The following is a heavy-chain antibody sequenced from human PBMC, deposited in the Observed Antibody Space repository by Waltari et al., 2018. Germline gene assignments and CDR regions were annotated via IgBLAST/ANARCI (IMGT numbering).Heavy chain of an antibody. J-gene: IGHJ6*03. Sequence: EVQLVESGGGLVQPGGSLRLSCAASGFTFSSYWMHWVRQAPGKGLVWVSRINTEGSSTSYADSVKGRFTISRDNAKNTLYLQMNSLRAEDTAVYYCASMTTVVTFYYYYMDVWGKGTTVTVSS. CDR2: INTEGSST. D-gene: IGHD4-17*01. CDR3: ASMTTVVTFYYYYMDV. CDR1: GFTFSSYW. V-gene: IGHV3-74*01.